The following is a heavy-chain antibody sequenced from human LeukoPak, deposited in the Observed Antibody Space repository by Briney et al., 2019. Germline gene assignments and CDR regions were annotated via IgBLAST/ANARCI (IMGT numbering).Heavy chain of an antibody. CDR2: IYYSGTT. V-gene: IGHV4-59*01. CDR1: GASISSYY. Sequence: PSETLSLTCTVSGASISSYYWSWIRQPPGKGLEWIGSIYYSGTTNYNPSLKSRDTISIDTSKNQFSLELTSVTAADTAVFYCAKGRASHEYWGQGILVTVSS. J-gene: IGHJ4*02. CDR3: AKGRASHEY. D-gene: IGHD3-16*01.